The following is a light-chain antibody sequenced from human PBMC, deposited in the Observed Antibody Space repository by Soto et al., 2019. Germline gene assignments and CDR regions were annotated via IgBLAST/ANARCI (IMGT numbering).Light chain of an antibody. Sequence: QSVLTQPPSASGTPGQGVTISCSGSSSNIGINYVYWYQQRPGTAPKLLIYTNDQRPSGVPDRFSGSKSGTSASLAISGLRSEDEGDYYCAVWDDSLSAYVFGTGTKVTVL. CDR3: AVWDDSLSAYV. V-gene: IGLV1-47*02. CDR2: TND. J-gene: IGLJ1*01. CDR1: SSNIGINY.